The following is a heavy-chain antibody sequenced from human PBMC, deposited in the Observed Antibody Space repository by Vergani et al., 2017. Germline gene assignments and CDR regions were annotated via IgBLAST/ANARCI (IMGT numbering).Heavy chain of an antibody. V-gene: IGHV1-18*01. D-gene: IGHD2-2*01. J-gene: IGHJ6*03. Sequence: QVQLVQSGAEVKKPGASVKVSCKASGYTFTSYGISWVRQAPGQGLEWMGWISAYNGNTNYAQKLQGRVTLPTDTSTSTAYLELRSLRSDDTAVYYCARVDIVVVPAATTFYYYYYMDVWGKGTTVTVSS. CDR3: ARVDIVVVPAATTFYYYYYMDV. CDR2: ISAYNGNT. CDR1: GYTFTSYG.